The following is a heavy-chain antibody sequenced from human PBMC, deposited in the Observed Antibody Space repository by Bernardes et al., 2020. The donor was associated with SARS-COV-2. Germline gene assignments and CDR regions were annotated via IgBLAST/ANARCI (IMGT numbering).Heavy chain of an antibody. CDR1: GGSISSSSYY. D-gene: IGHD2-2*01. V-gene: IGHV4-39*01. CDR3: ASPTPYCSSTSCYRYFQH. Sequence: SETLSLTCTVSGGSISSSSYYWGWIRQPPGKGLEWIGSIYYSGSTYYNPSLKSRVTISVDTSKNQFSLKLSSVTAADTAVYYCASPTPYCSSTSCYRYFQHWGQGTLVTVSS. CDR2: IYYSGST. J-gene: IGHJ1*01.